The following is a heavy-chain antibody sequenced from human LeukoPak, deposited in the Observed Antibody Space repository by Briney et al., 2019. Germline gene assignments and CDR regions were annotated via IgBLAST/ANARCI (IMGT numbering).Heavy chain of an antibody. V-gene: IGHV4-34*01. CDR1: GGSFSGYY. Sequence: SETLSLTCAVYGGSFSGYYWSWIRQPPGKGLEWIGEINHSGSTNYNPSLKSRVTISVDTSKNQFSLKLSSVTAADTAVYYCARSRHSSSWYYYYGMDVWGPGTTVTVSS. CDR3: ARSRHSSSWYYYYGMDV. J-gene: IGHJ6*02. CDR2: INHSGST. D-gene: IGHD6-13*01.